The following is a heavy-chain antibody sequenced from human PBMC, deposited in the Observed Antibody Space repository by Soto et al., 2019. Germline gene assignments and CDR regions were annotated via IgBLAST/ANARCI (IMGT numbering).Heavy chain of an antibody. J-gene: IGHJ6*02. Sequence: GSLIVTWASSGITFSDHYMDLVLQTPGKGLEWGGRTRNKANSYTTEYAASVKGRSTISRDDSKNSLYLQMNSLKTEDTAVYYCARGRIAAPGITHYYYYGMDVWGQRATVTVSS. CDR3: ARGRIAAPGITHYYYYGMDV. CDR2: TRNKANSYTT. V-gene: IGHV3-72*01. D-gene: IGHD6-13*01. CDR1: GITFSDHY.